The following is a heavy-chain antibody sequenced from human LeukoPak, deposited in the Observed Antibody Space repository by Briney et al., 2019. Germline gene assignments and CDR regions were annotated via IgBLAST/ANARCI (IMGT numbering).Heavy chain of an antibody. CDR3: ARAPGDYDFWSGYLGHYYGMDV. V-gene: IGHV1-46*01. Sequence: ASVKVSCKASGYSFTSNYIHWVRQAPGQGLEWMGMIYPRDGSTSYAQKFQGRVTVTRDTSTSTVHMELSGLRSEDTAVYYCARAPGDYDFWSGYLGHYYGMDVWGQGTTVTVSS. CDR2: IYPRDGST. D-gene: IGHD3-3*01. CDR1: GYSFTSNY. J-gene: IGHJ6*02.